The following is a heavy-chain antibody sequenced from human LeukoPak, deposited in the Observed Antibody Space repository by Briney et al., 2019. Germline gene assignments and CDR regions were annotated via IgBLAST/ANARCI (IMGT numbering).Heavy chain of an antibody. CDR2: IKQDGSEK. Sequence: PGRSLRLSCVASGFTFSSYWMSWVRQAPGKGLEWVAKIKQDGSEKYYVDSVKGRFTLSRDNAKNSLYLQMNSLRAEDTAVYYCARGYCSGGSCYREYFQHWGQGTLVTVSS. J-gene: IGHJ1*01. CDR1: GFTFSSYW. V-gene: IGHV3-7*01. CDR3: ARGYCSGGSCYREYFQH. D-gene: IGHD2-15*01.